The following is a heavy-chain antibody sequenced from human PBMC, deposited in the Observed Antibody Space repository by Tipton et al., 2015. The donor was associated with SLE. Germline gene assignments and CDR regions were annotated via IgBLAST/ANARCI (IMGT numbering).Heavy chain of an antibody. CDR2: IYTSGST. Sequence: LRLSCTVSGGSISSYYWSWIRQPAGKGLEWIGRIYTSGSTNYNPSLKSRVTMSVDTSKNQFSLKLSSVTAADTAVYYCARDSIYYDILTGYYDNDYYNGMDVWGQGTTVTVSS. D-gene: IGHD3-9*01. V-gene: IGHV4-4*07. J-gene: IGHJ6*02. CDR1: GGSISSYY. CDR3: ARDSIYYDILTGYYDNDYYNGMDV.